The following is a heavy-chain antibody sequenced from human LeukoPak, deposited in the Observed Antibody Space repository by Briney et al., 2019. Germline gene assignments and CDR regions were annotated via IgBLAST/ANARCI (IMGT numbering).Heavy chain of an antibody. Sequence: ASVKVSYKASGGTFSSYAISWVRQAPGQGLELMGGIIPIFGTANYAQKFQGRVTITTDESTSTAYMELSSLRSEDTAVYYCARAYCGDDCYPASFDYWGQGTLVTVSS. CDR1: GGTFSSYA. V-gene: IGHV1-69*05. CDR2: IIPIFGTA. CDR3: ARAYCGDDCYPASFDY. D-gene: IGHD2-21*02. J-gene: IGHJ4*02.